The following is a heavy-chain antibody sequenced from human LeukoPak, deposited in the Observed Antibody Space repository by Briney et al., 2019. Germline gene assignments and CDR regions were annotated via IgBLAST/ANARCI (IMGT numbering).Heavy chain of an antibody. CDR1: GFTFSSYA. J-gene: IGHJ4*02. Sequence: PGRSLRLSCAASGFTFSSYAMHWVRQAPGKGLEWVAVISYDGSNKYYADSVKGRFTISRDNSKNTLYLQMNSLRAEDTAVYYCARGGQDTMIVVVIPFDYWGQGTLVTVSS. D-gene: IGHD3-22*01. CDR2: ISYDGSNK. CDR3: ARGGQDTMIVVVIPFDY. V-gene: IGHV3-30*04.